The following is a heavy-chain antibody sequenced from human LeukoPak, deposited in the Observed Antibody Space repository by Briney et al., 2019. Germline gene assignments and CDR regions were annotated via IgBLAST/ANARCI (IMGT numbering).Heavy chain of an antibody. CDR1: GFTFSDYY. V-gene: IGHV3-11*01. Sequence: GGSLRLSCAVSGFTFSDYYMNWVRQAPGKGLEWLLYISNSGTTIYYADSVKGRFTISRDNAKNSLYLQMNSLTAEDTAIYYCARGGGSGWSLDFWGQGTLVTVSS. CDR3: ARGGGSGWSLDF. CDR2: ISNSGTTI. J-gene: IGHJ4*02. D-gene: IGHD6-19*01.